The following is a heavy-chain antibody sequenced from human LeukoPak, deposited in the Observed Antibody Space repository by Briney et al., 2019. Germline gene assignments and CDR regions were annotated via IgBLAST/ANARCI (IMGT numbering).Heavy chain of an antibody. J-gene: IGHJ3*02. Sequence: SQTLSLTCTVSGGSISSGGYYWSWIRQPPGKGLEWIGYIYHSGSTYYNPSLKSRVTISVDRSKNQFSLKLSSVTAADTAVYYCARGGYSGSFVDAFDIWGQGTMVTVSS. CDR2: IYHSGST. CDR1: GGSISSGGYY. V-gene: IGHV4-30-2*01. D-gene: IGHD1-26*01. CDR3: ARGGYSGSFVDAFDI.